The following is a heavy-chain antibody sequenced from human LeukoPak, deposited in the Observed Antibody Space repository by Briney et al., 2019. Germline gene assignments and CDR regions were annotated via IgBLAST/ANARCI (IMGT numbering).Heavy chain of an antibody. CDR2: IKQDGSEK. D-gene: IGHD3-22*01. CDR1: GFTFSSYW. V-gene: IGHV3-7*01. Sequence: GGSLRLSCAASGFTFSSYWMSWVRQAPGKGLEWVANIKQDGSEKYYVDSVKGRIIISRDNARNSLYLQMNSPRAEDTAVYYCARDLGQYYDTSDNWFDPWGQGTLVTVSS. J-gene: IGHJ5*02. CDR3: ARDLGQYYDTSDNWFDP.